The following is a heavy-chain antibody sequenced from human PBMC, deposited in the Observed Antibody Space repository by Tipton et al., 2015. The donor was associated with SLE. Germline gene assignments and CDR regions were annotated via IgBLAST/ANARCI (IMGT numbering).Heavy chain of an antibody. V-gene: IGHV4-39*07. J-gene: IGHJ6*02. D-gene: IGHD3-10*01. CDR3: AREGGYAGSGSYGTV. CDR2: FSFSGNT. Sequence: TLSLTCTVSGDSISSGDYYWGWLRQPPGKGLEWIGSFSFSGNTYNNPSLNSRVTISVDTSKNQFSLKLNSVAAADTAVYFCAREGGYAGSGSYGTVWGQGTTVTVSS. CDR1: GDSISSGDYY.